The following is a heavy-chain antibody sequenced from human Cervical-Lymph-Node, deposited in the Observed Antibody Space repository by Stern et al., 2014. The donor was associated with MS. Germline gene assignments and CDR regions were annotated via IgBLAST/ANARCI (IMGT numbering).Heavy chain of an antibody. CDR1: GFTFSSYA. CDR3: ARRRPATNPYYFDY. Sequence: EVQLVESGGGWIQPGGSLRLSCAASGFTFSSYAMNWVRQAPGKGLEWVSSVSADGSSTLYADSVRGRFTIPRDSSKNTLYLQFNSLRDEDTAVYYCARRRPATNPYYFDYWGQGTLVTVSP. V-gene: IGHV3-23*04. J-gene: IGHJ4*02. D-gene: IGHD2-2*01. CDR2: VSADGSST.